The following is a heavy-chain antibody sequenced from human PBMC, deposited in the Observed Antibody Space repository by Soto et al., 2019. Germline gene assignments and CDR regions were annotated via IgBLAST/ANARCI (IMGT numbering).Heavy chain of an antibody. Sequence: GGSLRLSCVASGFTFSSYWMHWVRQAPARGLAWVSGISTDVRETRYADFVKGRFSICGENAKNSLYLQINSLRAEDTAVFYCARDFMDRGWGQGTLVTVSS. CDR3: ARDFMDRG. CDR2: ISTDVRET. D-gene: IGHD3-10*01. V-gene: IGHV3-74*01. CDR1: GFTFSSYW. J-gene: IGHJ4*02.